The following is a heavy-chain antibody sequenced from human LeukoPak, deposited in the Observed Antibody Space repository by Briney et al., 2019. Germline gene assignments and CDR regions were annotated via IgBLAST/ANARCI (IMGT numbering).Heavy chain of an antibody. Sequence: GGSLRLSCAASGFTFSDAWMSWVRQAPGKGLEWVGRIKSKTDGGTTDYAAPVKGRFTISRDDSKNTLYLQMNSLKTEDTAVYYCTTRGGSFSIFDYWGQGTLVTVSS. D-gene: IGHD1-26*01. CDR3: TTRGGSFSIFDY. CDR1: GFTFSDAW. J-gene: IGHJ4*02. V-gene: IGHV3-15*01. CDR2: IKSKTDGGTT.